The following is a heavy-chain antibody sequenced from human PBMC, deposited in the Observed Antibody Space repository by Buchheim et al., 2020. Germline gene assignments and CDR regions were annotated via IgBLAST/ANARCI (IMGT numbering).Heavy chain of an antibody. J-gene: IGHJ4*02. Sequence: QVQLVESGGGVVQPGRSLRLSCAASGFTFSSYGMYWVRQAPGKGLEWVAFIRYDGSNKYYADSVKGRFTISRDNSKNTLYLQMNSLRAEDTAVYYCAKPDIAEGGCFDYWGQGTL. CDR1: GFTFSSYG. CDR2: IRYDGSNK. V-gene: IGHV3-30*02. CDR3: AKPDIAEGGCFDY. D-gene: IGHD2-15*01.